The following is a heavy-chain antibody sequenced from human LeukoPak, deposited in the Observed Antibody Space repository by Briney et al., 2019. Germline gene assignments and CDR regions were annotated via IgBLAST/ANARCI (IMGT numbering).Heavy chain of an antibody. Sequence: SETLSLTCTVSGASIFSYSWNWIRQPAGKGLEWIGRIYTSGSTNYNPSLKSRVTISVDKSKDQFSLKLTPVTAADTAIYYCARNSSGYGGAFDIWGQGTMVTVSS. J-gene: IGHJ3*02. V-gene: IGHV4-4*07. CDR2: IYTSGST. D-gene: IGHD3-22*01. CDR1: GASIFSYS. CDR3: ARNSSGYGGAFDI.